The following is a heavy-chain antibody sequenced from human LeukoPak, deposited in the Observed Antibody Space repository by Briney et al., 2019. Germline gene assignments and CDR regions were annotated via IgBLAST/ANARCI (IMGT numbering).Heavy chain of an antibody. Sequence: ASVKVSCKASGYTSTSYYMHWVRQAPGQGLEWMGIINPSGGSTSYAQKFQGRVTMTRDTSTSTVYMELSSLRSEDTAVYYCARAVLGSSWSYYFDYWGQGTLVTVSS. V-gene: IGHV1-46*01. D-gene: IGHD6-13*01. CDR1: GYTSTSYY. CDR2: INPSGGST. J-gene: IGHJ4*02. CDR3: ARAVLGSSWSYYFDY.